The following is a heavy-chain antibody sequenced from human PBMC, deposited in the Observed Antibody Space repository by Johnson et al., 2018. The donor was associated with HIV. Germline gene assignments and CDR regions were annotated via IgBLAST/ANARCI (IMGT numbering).Heavy chain of an antibody. CDR1: GISFSNFG. CDR3: AKPKTGIDAFDI. Sequence: QVQLVESGGGVVQPGRSLRLSCAASGISFSNFGMHWVRQAPGKGLEWVAFIRYDGSNKYYADSVKGRFTISRDNSKNTLYLQMNSLRVEDTAVYYCAKPKTGIDAFDIWGQGTMVTVSS. V-gene: IGHV3-30*02. J-gene: IGHJ3*02. CDR2: IRYDGSNK. D-gene: IGHD3-10*01.